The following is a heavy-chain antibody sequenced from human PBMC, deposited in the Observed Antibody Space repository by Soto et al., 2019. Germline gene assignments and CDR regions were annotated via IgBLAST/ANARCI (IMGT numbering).Heavy chain of an antibody. CDR1: GYTFTRFY. J-gene: IGHJ4*02. V-gene: IGHV1-8*01. Sequence: GPVKGFCKASGYTFTRFYNNWVRQATGQGLEWMGWMNPNSGNTGYAQKFQGRVTMTRNTSISTAYMELSSLRSEDTAVYYCARVSPRDDYWGQGTLVTVSS. CDR3: ARVSPRDDY. CDR2: MNPNSGNT.